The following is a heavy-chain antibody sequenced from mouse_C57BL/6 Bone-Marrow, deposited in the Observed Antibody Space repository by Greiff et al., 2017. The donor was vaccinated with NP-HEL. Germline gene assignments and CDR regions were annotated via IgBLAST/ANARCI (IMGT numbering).Heavy chain of an antibody. V-gene: IGHV1-64*01. D-gene: IGHD1-1*01. CDR2: IHPNSGST. J-gene: IGHJ1*03. CDR1: GYTFTSYW. Sequence: VQLQQPGAELVKPGASVKLSCKASGYTFTSYWMHWVKQRPGQGLEWIGMIHPNSGSTNYNEKFKSKATLTVDKSSSTAYMPLSSLTSEDSAVYYCARDYYGIYFDVWGTGTTVTVSS. CDR3: ARDYYGIYFDV.